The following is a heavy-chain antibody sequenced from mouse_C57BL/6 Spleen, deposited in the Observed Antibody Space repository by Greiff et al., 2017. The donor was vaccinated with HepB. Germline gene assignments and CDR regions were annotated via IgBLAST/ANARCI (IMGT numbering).Heavy chain of an antibody. CDR2: INPNNGGT. J-gene: IGHJ2*01. Sequence: VRLQQSGPELVKPGASVKMSCKASGYTFTDYNMHWVKQSHGKSLEWIGYINPNNGGTSYNQKFKGKATLTVNKSSSTAYMELRSLTSEDSAVYYCARSYGSSFDYWGQGTTLTVSS. CDR3: ARSYGSSFDY. V-gene: IGHV1-22*01. D-gene: IGHD1-1*01. CDR1: GYTFTDYN.